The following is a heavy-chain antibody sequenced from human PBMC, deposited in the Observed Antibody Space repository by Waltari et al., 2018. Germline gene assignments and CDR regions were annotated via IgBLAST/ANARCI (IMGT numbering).Heavy chain of an antibody. CDR1: GFTFGSYV. D-gene: IGHD4-17*01. J-gene: IGHJ4*02. CDR2: LRGSGSPT. Sequence: EVQLLESGGGLVQPGGSLRLSCAASGFTFGSYVMSWVPQAPGKGLEWVAGLRGSGSPTYYADSVKGRFTVSRDNSKNTLYLQLNSLRAEDTALYYCGVPNDSGDVWGQGTLVTVSS. V-gene: IGHV3-23*01. CDR3: GVPNDSGDV.